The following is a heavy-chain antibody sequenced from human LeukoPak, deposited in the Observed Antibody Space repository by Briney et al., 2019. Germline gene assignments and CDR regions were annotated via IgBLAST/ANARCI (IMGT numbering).Heavy chain of an antibody. Sequence: GGSLRLSCAASGFTFSSYAMSWVRQAPGKGLEWVSAISGSGGSTYYADSVKGRFTISRDNSKNTLYLQTNSLRAEDTAVYYCAKDPPFFGVVTQHDYWGQGTLVTVSS. V-gene: IGHV3-23*01. CDR3: AKDPPFFGVVTQHDY. D-gene: IGHD3-3*01. J-gene: IGHJ4*02. CDR2: ISGSGGST. CDR1: GFTFSSYA.